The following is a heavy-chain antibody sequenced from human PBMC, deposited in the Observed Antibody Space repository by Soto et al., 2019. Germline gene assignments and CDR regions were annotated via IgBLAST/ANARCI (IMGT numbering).Heavy chain of an antibody. CDR1: GGSFSGDY. D-gene: IGHD2-15*01. J-gene: IGHJ4*02. Sequence: PSETLSLTCAVYGGSFSGDYWNWIRQPPGKRLEWIRDVSRSGSTNYNPSLKSRVTISVDTSKNQVSLKLTSVTAADTAVYYCVGVVDHFDYWGQGTLVTVSS. CDR3: VGVVDHFDY. CDR2: VSRSGST. V-gene: IGHV4-34*01.